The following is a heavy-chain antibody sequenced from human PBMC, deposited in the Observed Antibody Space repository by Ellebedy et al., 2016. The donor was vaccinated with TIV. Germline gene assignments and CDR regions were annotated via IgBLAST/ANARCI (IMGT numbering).Heavy chain of an antibody. D-gene: IGHD6-19*01. J-gene: IGHJ1*01. CDR1: GFRFSDYY. CDR2: IIASDVT. CDR3: AREAGTSGWYSGFQH. V-gene: IGHV3-53*01. Sequence: GESLKISCSASGFRFSDYYMSWIRQAPGKGLEWVSNIIASDVTYYAESVKGRFTISRDDSKNTLYLQMNSLTAEDTAVYYCAREAGTSGWYSGFQHWGQGTLVTVSS.